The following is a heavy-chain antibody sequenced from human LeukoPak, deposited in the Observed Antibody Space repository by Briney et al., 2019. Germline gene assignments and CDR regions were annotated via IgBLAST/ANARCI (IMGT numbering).Heavy chain of an antibody. CDR1: GVTFSNAW. D-gene: IGHD3-10*01. Sequence: GGSLRLSCAASGVTFSNAWMSWVRQAPGKGLEWVGRIKSKTDGGTTDQAHPGKGRLPISREASKNTQYPQMNRLKTEDTAVYYCTTLTMVPGVHFDYWGQGTLVTVSS. CDR3: TTLTMVPGVHFDY. CDR2: IKSKTDGGTT. V-gene: IGHV3-15*01. J-gene: IGHJ4*02.